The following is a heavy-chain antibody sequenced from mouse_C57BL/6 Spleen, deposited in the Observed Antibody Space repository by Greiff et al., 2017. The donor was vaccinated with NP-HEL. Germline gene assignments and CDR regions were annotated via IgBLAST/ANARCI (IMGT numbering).Heavy chain of an antibody. CDR1: GYAFSSSW. CDR2: IYPGDGDT. Sequence: VQLQQSGPELVKPGASVKISCKASGYAFSSSWMNWVQQRPGKGLEWIGRIYPGDGDTNYNGKFKGKATLTADKSSSTAYLQLSSLTSEDSAVYFCARSNYDYDGDGFAYWGKGTLVTVSA. V-gene: IGHV1-82*01. D-gene: IGHD2-4*01. CDR3: ARSNYDYDGDGFAY. J-gene: IGHJ3*01.